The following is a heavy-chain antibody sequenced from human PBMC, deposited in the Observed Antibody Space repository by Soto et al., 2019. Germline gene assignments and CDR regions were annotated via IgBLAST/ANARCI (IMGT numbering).Heavy chain of an antibody. Sequence: QVQLQQWGAGLLKPSETLSLTCAVYGGSFSGYYWSWFRQPQGRGLEWIGEINHSGSTNYNPSLKSRVTISVDTSENQFSLKLSSVTAADTAVYYCARGRGVVVAPFDYWGQGTLVTVSS. CDR1: GGSFSGYY. J-gene: IGHJ4*02. V-gene: IGHV4-34*01. CDR3: ARGRGVVVAPFDY. CDR2: INHSGST. D-gene: IGHD2-15*01.